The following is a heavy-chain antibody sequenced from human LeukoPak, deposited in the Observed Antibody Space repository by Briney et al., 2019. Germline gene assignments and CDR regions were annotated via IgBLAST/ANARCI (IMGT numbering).Heavy chain of an antibody. V-gene: IGHV3-23*01. Sequence: PGGSLRLSCAASGITFNSYAMSWVRQAPGKGLEWVSSISGSGASTYYADSVKGRFTISRDNSKNTLYLQMNSLRAEDTAVYYCAKAPPDSSSGSPFDYWGQGTPVTVSS. D-gene: IGHD6-13*01. J-gene: IGHJ4*02. CDR1: GITFNSYA. CDR2: ISGSGAST. CDR3: AKAPPDSSSGSPFDY.